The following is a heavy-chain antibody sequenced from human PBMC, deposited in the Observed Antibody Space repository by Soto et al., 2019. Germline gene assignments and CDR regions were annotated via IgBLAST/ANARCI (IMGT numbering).Heavy chain of an antibody. V-gene: IGHV3-11*06. Sequence: PGGSLRLSCAASGFTFSDYYMTWIRKAPGKWLEWISYISNSGTYTNYADSVKGRFTISRDNAKNSLYLRMTGLRAEDTAVYYCVRGRGGDWGQGTLVTVSS. D-gene: IGHD3-10*01. CDR3: VRGRGGD. J-gene: IGHJ4*02. CDR1: GFTFSDYY. CDR2: ISNSGTYT.